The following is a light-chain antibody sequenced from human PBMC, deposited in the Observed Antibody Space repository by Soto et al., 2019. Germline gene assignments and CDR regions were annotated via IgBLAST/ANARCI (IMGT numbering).Light chain of an antibody. Sequence: TQSPSTLSASLLDRVTITCXSSQSVTSNYLAWYQQKPGQAPRLLIYGASSRATGIPDRFSGSGSGTHFTLTISRLEPEDFAVYYCQQYGNSRWTFGQGTKV. CDR1: QSVTSNY. J-gene: IGKJ1*01. CDR2: GAS. CDR3: QQYGNSRWT. V-gene: IGKV3-20*01.